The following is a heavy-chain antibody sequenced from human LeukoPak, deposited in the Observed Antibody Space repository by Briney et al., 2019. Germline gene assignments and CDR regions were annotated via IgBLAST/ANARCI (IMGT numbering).Heavy chain of an antibody. D-gene: IGHD1-26*01. J-gene: IGHJ3*02. CDR3: ARLPYSGSARGAFDI. V-gene: IGHV3-33*01. Sequence: GRSLRLSCAASGFTFSSYGMHWVRQAPGKGLEWVAVIWYDGSNKYYADSVKGRFTISRDNSKNTLYLQMNSLRAEDTAVYYCARLPYSGSARGAFDIWGQGTMVTLSS. CDR2: IWYDGSNK. CDR1: GFTFSSYG.